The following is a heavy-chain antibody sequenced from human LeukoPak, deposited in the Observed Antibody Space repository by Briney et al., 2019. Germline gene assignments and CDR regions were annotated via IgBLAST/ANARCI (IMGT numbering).Heavy chain of an antibody. CDR1: GFTFRNYN. V-gene: IGHV3-21*01. CDR2: LSSSSSYI. Sequence: GGSLRLSCAAFGFTFRNYNMNWVRQAPGKGLEWVSSLSSSSSYIYYADSVKGRFTISRDNAKKSLYLQINSLRAEDTAVYYCARSTFYYDSSGYSSGHFDYWGQGTLVTVSS. CDR3: ARSTFYYDSSGYSSGHFDY. D-gene: IGHD3-22*01. J-gene: IGHJ4*02.